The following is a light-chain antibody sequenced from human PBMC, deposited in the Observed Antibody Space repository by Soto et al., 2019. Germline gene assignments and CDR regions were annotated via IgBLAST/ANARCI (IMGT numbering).Light chain of an antibody. J-gene: IGLJ3*02. Sequence: QSALTQPPSASGSPGQSVAISCSGTSSDVGGYNYVSWYQQHPGKAPKLMIYDVSERPSGVPDRFSGSKSGSTASLSIAGLQPEDEADYFCCSYAGGWVFGGGTKLTVL. CDR1: SSDVGGYNY. CDR3: CSYAGGWV. CDR2: DVS. V-gene: IGLV2-8*01.